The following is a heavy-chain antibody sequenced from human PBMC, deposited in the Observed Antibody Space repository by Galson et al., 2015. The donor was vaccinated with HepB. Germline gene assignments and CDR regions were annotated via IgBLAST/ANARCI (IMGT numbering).Heavy chain of an antibody. CDR1: GFTFSNYA. V-gene: IGHV3-30-3*01. CDR3: AREYIVVVAAATQGMDV. CDR2: ISYDGSNK. Sequence: SLRLSCAASGFTFSNYAIHWVRQAPGKGLEWVAVISYDGSNKYYTDSVKGRFTISRDNSKNTLYLQTNSLRAEDTAVYYCAREYIVVVAAATQGMDVWGQGTTVTVSS. J-gene: IGHJ6*02. D-gene: IGHD2-15*01.